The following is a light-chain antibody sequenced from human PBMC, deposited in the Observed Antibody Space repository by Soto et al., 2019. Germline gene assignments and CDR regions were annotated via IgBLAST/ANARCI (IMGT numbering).Light chain of an antibody. J-gene: IGKJ5*01. CDR3: QQYTGPPTT. Sequence: SSLCLPPGQGQTVSCRASQTVSSNYLAWCQQRPGQAPRLLIYGASTRAAGIPDRFSGSGSGTDFTLTITRLEPEDSAVYFCQQYTGPPTTFGQGTRLEIK. CDR2: GAS. V-gene: IGKV3-20*01. CDR1: QTVSSNY.